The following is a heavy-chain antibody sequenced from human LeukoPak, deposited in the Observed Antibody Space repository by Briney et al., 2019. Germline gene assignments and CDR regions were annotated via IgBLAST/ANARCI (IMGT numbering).Heavy chain of an antibody. V-gene: IGHV1-69*05. CDR3: ASEPYCSSTSCYAPPFDY. CDR1: GGTFSSYA. D-gene: IGHD2-2*01. Sequence: SVKVSCKASGGTFSSYAISWVRQAPGQGLEWMGGIIPIFGTANYAQKFQGRVTITTDESTSTAYMELSSLRSEDTAVYYCASEPYCSSTSCYAPPFDYWGQGTLVTVSS. CDR2: IIPIFGTA. J-gene: IGHJ4*02.